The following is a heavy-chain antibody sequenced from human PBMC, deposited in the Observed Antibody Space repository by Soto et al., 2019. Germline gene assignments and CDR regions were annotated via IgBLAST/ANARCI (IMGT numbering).Heavy chain of an antibody. Sequence: SETLSLTCTVSGGSISSYYWSWIRQPPGKGLEWIGYIYYSGSTNYNPSLKSRVTISVDTSKNQFSLKLSSVTAADTAVYYCASAVPHYGSGSYYYYGMDVWGQGTTVTVSS. V-gene: IGHV4-59*01. D-gene: IGHD3-10*01. CDR3: ASAVPHYGSGSYYYYGMDV. CDR1: GGSISSYY. CDR2: IYYSGST. J-gene: IGHJ6*02.